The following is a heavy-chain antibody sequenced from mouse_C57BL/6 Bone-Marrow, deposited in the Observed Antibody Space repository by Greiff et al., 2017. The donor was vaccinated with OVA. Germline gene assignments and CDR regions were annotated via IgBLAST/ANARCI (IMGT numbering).Heavy chain of an antibody. D-gene: IGHD2-4*01. Sequence: QVQLQQPGAELVKPGASVKLSCKASGYTFTSYWMHWVKQRPGQGLEWIGMIHPNSGSTNYNEKFKSKATLTVDKSSSTAYMQLNSLTSEDSAVYFCARKGDYDVDYWGQGTTLTVSS. CDR2: IHPNSGST. J-gene: IGHJ2*01. CDR3: ARKGDYDVDY. V-gene: IGHV1-64*01. CDR1: GYTFTSYW.